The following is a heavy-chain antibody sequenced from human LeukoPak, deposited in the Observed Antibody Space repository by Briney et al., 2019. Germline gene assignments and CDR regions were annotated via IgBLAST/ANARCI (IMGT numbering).Heavy chain of an antibody. D-gene: IGHD2-15*01. V-gene: IGHV3-23*01. CDR1: GFTFNTHA. CDR3: AGAGYGSVV. J-gene: IGHJ4*02. Sequence: GGSLRLSCAASGFTFNTHAMSWVRQAPGNGLEWVSAISGNGLNTYSADSLKGRFTISRDNSKNTVFLQMTSLRAEDTAVYYCAGAGYGSVVWGQGTLVTVSS. CDR2: ISGNGLNT.